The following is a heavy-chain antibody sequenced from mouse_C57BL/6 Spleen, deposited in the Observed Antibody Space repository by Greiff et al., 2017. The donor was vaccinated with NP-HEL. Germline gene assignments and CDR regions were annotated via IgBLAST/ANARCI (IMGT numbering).Heavy chain of an antibody. CDR2: IYWDDDK. CDR3: ARTTVVADWYFDV. D-gene: IGHD1-1*01. V-gene: IGHV8-12*01. CDR1: GFSLSTSGMG. J-gene: IGHJ1*03. Sequence: QVTLKESGPGILQSSQTLSLTCSFSGFSLSTSGMGVSWIRQPSGKGLEWLAHIYWDDDKRYNPSLKCRLTISKDTSRNQVFLKITSVDTADTATYYCARTTVVADWYFDVWGTGTTVTVSS.